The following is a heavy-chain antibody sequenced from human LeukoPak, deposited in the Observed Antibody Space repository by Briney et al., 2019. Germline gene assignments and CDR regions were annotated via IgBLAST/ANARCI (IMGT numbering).Heavy chain of an antibody. CDR2: IRYDGSNK. CDR3: AKDVYGAYDY. J-gene: IGHJ4*02. Sequence: PGGSLRLSCAVSGFAFSSYGMHWVRQAPGKGLEWVTFIRYDGSNKYYADSVKGRSTISRDNSKNTLYLQMNSLRVEDTAVYYCAKDVYGAYDYWGQGTLVTVSS. V-gene: IGHV3-30*02. CDR1: GFAFSSYG. D-gene: IGHD5/OR15-5a*01.